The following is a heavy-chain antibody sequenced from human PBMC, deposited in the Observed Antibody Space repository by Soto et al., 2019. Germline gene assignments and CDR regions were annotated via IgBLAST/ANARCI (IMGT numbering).Heavy chain of an antibody. CDR1: GFTFGDYA. CDR2: IRSKAYGGTT. J-gene: IGHJ6*03. D-gene: IGHD3-10*01. CDR3: TRDGFLYGSGSEVYYYYYMDV. V-gene: IGHV3-49*03. Sequence: GGSLRLSCTASGFTFGDYAMSWFRQAPGKGLEWVGFIRSKAYGGTTEYAAFVKGRFTISRDDSKSIVYLQMNSLKTEDTAVYYCTRDGFLYGSGSEVYYYYYMDVWGKGTTVTVSS.